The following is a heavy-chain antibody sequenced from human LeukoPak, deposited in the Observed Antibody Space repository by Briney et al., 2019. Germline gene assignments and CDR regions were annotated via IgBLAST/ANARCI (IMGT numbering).Heavy chain of an antibody. V-gene: IGHV3-53*01. CDR1: GFSVTSNF. CDR3: ARSVAGSPYYYGMDV. Sequence: GGSLRLSCVASGFSVTSNFMNWVRQAPGKGLEWVSVIYSGGSTFYADSVKGRFTISRDKSKNTVYLQMNSLRAEDTAVYYCARSVAGSPYYYGMDVWGQGTTVTVSS. CDR2: IYSGGST. D-gene: IGHD6-19*01. J-gene: IGHJ6*02.